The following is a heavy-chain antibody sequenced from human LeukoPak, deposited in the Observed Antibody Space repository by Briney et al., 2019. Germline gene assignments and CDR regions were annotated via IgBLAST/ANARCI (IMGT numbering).Heavy chain of an antibody. CDR2: ISSSSSYI. CDR1: GFTFSSYS. D-gene: IGHD1-26*01. V-gene: IGHV3-21*04. J-gene: IGHJ3*02. Sequence: PGGSLRLSCAASGFTFSSYSMNWVRQAPGKGLEWVSSISSSSSYIYYADSVKGRFTISRNNSKNTLYLQVSSLRAEDTAVYYCAKDQWARGADDAFDIWGQGTMVTVSS. CDR3: AKDQWARGADDAFDI.